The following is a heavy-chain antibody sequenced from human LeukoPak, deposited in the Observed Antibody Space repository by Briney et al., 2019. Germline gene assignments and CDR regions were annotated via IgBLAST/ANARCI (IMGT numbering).Heavy chain of an antibody. CDR1: GGSISSSSYY. J-gene: IGHJ4*02. CDR2: IYYSGST. CDR3: ARWVTIRYFDWYVDY. Sequence: PSETLSLTCTVSGGSISSSSYYWGWIRQPPGKGLEWIGSIYYSGSTYYNPSLKSRVTISVDTSKNQFSLKLSSVTAADTAVYYCARWVTIRYFDWYVDYWGQGPRSPSPQ. D-gene: IGHD3-9*01. V-gene: IGHV4-39*01.